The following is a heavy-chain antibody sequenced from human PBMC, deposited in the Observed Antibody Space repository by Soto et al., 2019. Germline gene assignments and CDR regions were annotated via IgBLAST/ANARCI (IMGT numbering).Heavy chain of an antibody. J-gene: IGHJ6*02. V-gene: IGHV5-10-1*01. CDR2: IDPSDSYT. CDR1: GYIFTSYW. D-gene: IGHD3-9*01. CDR3: ARHQQIRYFEWLFIKESYYYYGMDV. Sequence: PGESLKISCKGSGYIFTSYWISWVRQMPGKGLEWMGRIDPSDSYTNYSPSFQGHVTISADKSISTAYLQWSSLKASDTAMYYCARHQQIRYFEWLFIKESYYYYGMDVWCQGITVTVS.